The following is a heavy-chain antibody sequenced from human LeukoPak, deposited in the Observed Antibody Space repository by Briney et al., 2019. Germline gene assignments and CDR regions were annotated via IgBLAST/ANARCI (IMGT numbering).Heavy chain of an antibody. Sequence: PSETLSLTCTVSGGSISTSSYYWGWVRQPPGKGLEWIGRIYTSGSTNYNPSLKSRVTISVDTSKNQFSLKLSSVTAADTAVYYCTNRRITIFGVVRYWYFDLWGRGTLVTVSS. J-gene: IGHJ2*01. V-gene: IGHV4-61*05. D-gene: IGHD3-3*01. CDR1: GGSISTSSYY. CDR2: IYTSGST. CDR3: TNRRITIFGVVRYWYFDL.